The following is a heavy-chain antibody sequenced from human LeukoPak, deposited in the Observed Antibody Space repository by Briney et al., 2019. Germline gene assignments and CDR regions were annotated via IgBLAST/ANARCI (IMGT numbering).Heavy chain of an antibody. CDR1: GFTVSSNY. Sequence: PGGSLRLSCAASGFTVSSNYMSWVRQAPGKGLEWVSVIYSGGSTYYADSVKGRFTISRDNSKNTLYLQMNSLRAEDTAVYYCARDLGYGPTENGYYYYGMDVWGQGTTVTVSS. CDR2: IYSGGST. V-gene: IGHV3-66*01. D-gene: IGHD5-18*01. CDR3: ARDLGYGPTENGYYYYGMDV. J-gene: IGHJ6*02.